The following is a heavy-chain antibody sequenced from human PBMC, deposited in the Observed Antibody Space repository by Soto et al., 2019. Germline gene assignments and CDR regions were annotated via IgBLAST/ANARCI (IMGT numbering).Heavy chain of an antibody. CDR3: ARDTELLWFGGYYYGMDV. D-gene: IGHD3-10*01. V-gene: IGHV3-48*03. Sequence: GGSLRLSXAASGFTFCSYEMNWVRQAPGTGLASGSYISSSGSTIYYADPVKGRFTISRDNAKNSLYLQMNSLRAEDTAVYYCARDTELLWFGGYYYGMDVWGQGTTVTVSS. CDR1: GFTFCSYE. J-gene: IGHJ6*02. CDR2: ISSSGSTI.